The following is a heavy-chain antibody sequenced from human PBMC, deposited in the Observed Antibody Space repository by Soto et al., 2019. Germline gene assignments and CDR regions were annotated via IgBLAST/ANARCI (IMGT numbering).Heavy chain of an antibody. D-gene: IGHD2-15*01. V-gene: IGHV3-21*01. CDR1: GFTFRSYT. CDR2: IRGFSPYT. CDR3: ARDRGYDAHDYYYNAMDV. J-gene: IGHJ6*02. Sequence: EVQLVESGGGLVKPGGSLRLSCVASGFTFRSYTMNWVRQAPGKGLEWVSAIRGFSPYTFYSDSLKGRFTISRDNAKNALYLQMNSLRAENPAVYYCARDRGYDAHDYYYNAMDVWGQGTTVTVSS.